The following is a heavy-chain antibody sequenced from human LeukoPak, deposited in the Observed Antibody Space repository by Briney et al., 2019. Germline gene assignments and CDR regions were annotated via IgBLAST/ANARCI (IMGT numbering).Heavy chain of an antibody. J-gene: IGHJ5*02. D-gene: IGHD4-11*01. CDR3: ARGLLGFMRSDYSNYWDNWFDP. V-gene: IGHV1-8*03. CDR2: MNPNSGNT. Sequence: ASVKVSCKASGYTFTIYDINWVRQATGQGLEWMGWMNPNSGNTGYAQKFQGRVTITRNTSISTAYMELSSLRFEDTAVYYCARGLLGFMRSDYSNYWDNWFDPWGQGTLVTVSS. CDR1: GYTFTIYD.